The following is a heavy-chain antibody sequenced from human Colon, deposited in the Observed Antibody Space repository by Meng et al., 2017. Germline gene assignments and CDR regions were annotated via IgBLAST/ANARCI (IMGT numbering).Heavy chain of an antibody. V-gene: IGHV4-31*02. CDR3: ARAGLHSYYFDL. CDR2: ISNSGSA. Sequence: QVLLQGPGPAMVKPSQTLSLSCSVSGGSNISGGYYWSWIRQHPQKGLEWIGYISNSGSAYYNPSLKSRVSISVDTSKNQFSLKMDTVTAADTALYYCARAGLHSYYFDLWGQGTLVTVSS. D-gene: IGHD2-21*01. J-gene: IGHJ4*02. CDR1: GGSNISGGYY.